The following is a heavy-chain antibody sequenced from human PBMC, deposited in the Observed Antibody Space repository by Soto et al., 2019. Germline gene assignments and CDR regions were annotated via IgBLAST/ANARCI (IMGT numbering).Heavy chain of an antibody. V-gene: IGHV1-3*01. CDR2: INAGNGNT. CDR3: ARTLPRYYYDSSGYQDAFDI. J-gene: IGHJ3*02. Sequence: ASVKVSCKASGYTFTSYAMHWVRQAPGQRLEWMGWINAGNGNTKYSQKFQGRVTITRDTSASTAYMELSSLRSEDTAVYYCARTLPRYYYDSSGYQDAFDIWGQGTMVTVSS. CDR1: GYTFTSYA. D-gene: IGHD3-22*01.